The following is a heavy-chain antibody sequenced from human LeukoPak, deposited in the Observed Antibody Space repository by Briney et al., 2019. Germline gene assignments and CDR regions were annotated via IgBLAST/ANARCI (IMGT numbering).Heavy chain of an antibody. CDR3: ARHDDDHGYDY. CDR1: GYSFTSYW. D-gene: IGHD5-24*01. J-gene: IGHJ4*02. Sequence: GESLKISCQGSGYSFTSYWIGWVRQLPGKGLEWMGIIYPGDSDTRYSPSFQGQVTISADKSISTAYLQWSSLKASDIAMYYCARHDDDHGYDYWGQGTLVTVSS. V-gene: IGHV5-51*01. CDR2: IYPGDSDT.